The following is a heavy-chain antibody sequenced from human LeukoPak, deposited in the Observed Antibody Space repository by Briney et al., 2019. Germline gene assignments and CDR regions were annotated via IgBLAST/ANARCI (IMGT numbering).Heavy chain of an antibody. CDR2: ISGSGGST. CDR1: GFTFSSYA. CDR3: AKDPSIYSSSWPEYFQH. D-gene: IGHD6-13*01. V-gene: IGHV3-43*02. J-gene: IGHJ1*01. Sequence: GGSLRLSCGASGFTFSSYAMSWVRQAPGKGLEWVSAISGSGGSTYYADSVKGRFTISRDNSKNSLYLQMNSLRTEDTALYYCAKDPSIYSSSWPEYFQHWGQGTLVTVSS.